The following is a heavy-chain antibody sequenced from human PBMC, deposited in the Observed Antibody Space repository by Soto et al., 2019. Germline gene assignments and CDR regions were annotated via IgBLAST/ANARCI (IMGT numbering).Heavy chain of an antibody. CDR2: ISGSGGST. CDR3: AKGLITMVRGVTPLLGDLYYYYYMDV. CDR1: GFTFSSYA. V-gene: IGHV3-23*01. J-gene: IGHJ6*03. Sequence: GGSLRLSCAASGFTFSSYAMSWVRQAPGKGLEWVSAISGSGGSTYYADSVKGRFTISRDNSKNTLNLQMNSLRAEDTAVYYCAKGLITMVRGVTPLLGDLYYYYYMDVWGKGTTVTVSS. D-gene: IGHD3-10*01.